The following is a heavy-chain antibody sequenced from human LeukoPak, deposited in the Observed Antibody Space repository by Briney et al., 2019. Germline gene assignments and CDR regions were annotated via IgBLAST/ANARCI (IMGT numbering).Heavy chain of an antibody. CDR2: TSGSI. D-gene: IGHD3/OR15-3a*01. V-gene: IGHV4-59*11. CDR1: RASLSRHY. CDR3: ARVRAIFGLYTTDFYWDV. J-gene: IGHJ6*03. Sequence: PSETLPLTCAVSRASLSRHYWSWIRQPPGKGLEWIGYTSGSISDNPSLKSRVAVSVDPSQNQVSLSLTSVTAADTAVYYCARVRAIFGLYTTDFYWDVWGKGTTVTVFS.